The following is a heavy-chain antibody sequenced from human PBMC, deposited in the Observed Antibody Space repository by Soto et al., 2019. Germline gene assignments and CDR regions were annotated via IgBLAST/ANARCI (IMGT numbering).Heavy chain of an antibody. V-gene: IGHV1-69*13. CDR2: IIPIFGTA. CDR3: AREDSSGSPHFDY. Sequence: SVKVSCKASGGTFSSYAISWVRQAPGQGLEWMGGIIPIFGTANYAQKFQGRVTITADESTSTAYMELSSLRSEDTAVYYCAREDSSGSPHFDYWGQGTLVTVSS. J-gene: IGHJ4*02. CDR1: GGTFSSYA. D-gene: IGHD3-22*01.